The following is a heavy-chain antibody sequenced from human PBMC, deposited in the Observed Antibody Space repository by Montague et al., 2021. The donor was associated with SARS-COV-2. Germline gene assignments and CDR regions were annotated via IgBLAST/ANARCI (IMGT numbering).Heavy chain of an antibody. CDR3: AKDWGIVAHTTRDYYYYYGMDV. D-gene: IGHD3-16*01. CDR1: GFTFSSYA. Sequence: SLRLSCAASGFTFSSYAMIWVRQAPGKGLEWVSAISGSGGSTYYADSVKGRFTISRDNSKNTLYLQMNSLRAEDTAVYYCAKDWGIVAHTTRDYYYYYGMDVWGQGTPVTVSS. V-gene: IGHV3-23*01. J-gene: IGHJ6*02. CDR2: ISGSGGST.